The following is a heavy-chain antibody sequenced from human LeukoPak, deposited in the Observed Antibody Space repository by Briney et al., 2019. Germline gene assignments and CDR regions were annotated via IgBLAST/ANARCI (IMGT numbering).Heavy chain of an antibody. V-gene: IGHV1-69*13. J-gene: IGHJ6*02. CDR3: ARNTVVTPYYYYGMDV. Sequence: SVKVSCKASGGTFSSYAISWVRQAPGQGLEWMGGIIPIFGTANYAQKFQGRVTITADESTSTAYMELSSLRSEDTAVYYSARNTVVTPYYYYGMDVWGQGTTVTVSS. CDR2: IIPIFGTA. D-gene: IGHD4-11*01. CDR1: GGTFSSYA.